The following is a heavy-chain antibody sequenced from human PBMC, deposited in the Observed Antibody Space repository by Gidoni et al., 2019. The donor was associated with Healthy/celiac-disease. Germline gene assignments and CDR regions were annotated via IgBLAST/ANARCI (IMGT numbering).Heavy chain of an antibody. V-gene: IGHV5-51*01. Sequence: EVQLVQSGAEVKQPGESLKISCKGSGYSFTRYWIGWVRQMHGNGLEWMGIIYPGDSDTRYSPSFQGQVTISADKSISTAYLQWSSLKASDTAMYYCARGTKPGIVPYYGMDVWGQGTTVTVSS. CDR2: IYPGDSDT. J-gene: IGHJ6*02. CDR3: ARGTKPGIVPYYGMDV. CDR1: GYSFTRYW. D-gene: IGHD2-8*01.